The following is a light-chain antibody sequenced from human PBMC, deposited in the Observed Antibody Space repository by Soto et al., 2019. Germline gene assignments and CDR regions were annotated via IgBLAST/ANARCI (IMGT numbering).Light chain of an antibody. Sequence: EIVLMQSPGTLSLSSGERATLSCRASQRVSSSYLAWYQQKPGQAPRLLIYGASSRATGIPDRFSGSGSGTDFTLTISRLEPEDFAVYYCQQYGSSPLYTFGQGTKLEIK. V-gene: IGKV3-20*01. CDR1: QRVSSSY. J-gene: IGKJ2*01. CDR3: QQYGSSPLYT. CDR2: GAS.